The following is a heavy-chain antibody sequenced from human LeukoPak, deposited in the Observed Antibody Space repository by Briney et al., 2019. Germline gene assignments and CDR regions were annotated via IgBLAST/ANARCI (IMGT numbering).Heavy chain of an antibody. CDR2: ISSSSSTI. Sequence: GGSLRLSCAASGFTFSSYSMNWVRQAPGKGLEWVSYISSSSSTIYYADSVKGRFTISRDNAKNSLYVQMNSLRAEDTAVYYCATEPFHTGYDFWSGYTDYWGQGTLVTVSS. CDR1: GFTFSSYS. CDR3: ATEPFHTGYDFWSGYTDY. J-gene: IGHJ4*02. D-gene: IGHD3-3*01. V-gene: IGHV3-48*01.